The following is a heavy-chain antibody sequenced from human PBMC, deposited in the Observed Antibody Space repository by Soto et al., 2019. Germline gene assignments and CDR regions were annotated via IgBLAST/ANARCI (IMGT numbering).Heavy chain of an antibody. CDR3: ARDHIVATNTFDY. Sequence: PGGSLRLSCAASGFTFRSYTMQWVRQAPGKGLEWVSYISSSGSYIYYADSVKGRFTISRDNAKNSLYLQMNSLRDEDTAVYYCARDHIVATNTFDYWGQGTLVTVSS. J-gene: IGHJ4*02. D-gene: IGHD5-12*01. CDR2: ISSSGSYI. V-gene: IGHV3-48*02. CDR1: GFTFRSYT.